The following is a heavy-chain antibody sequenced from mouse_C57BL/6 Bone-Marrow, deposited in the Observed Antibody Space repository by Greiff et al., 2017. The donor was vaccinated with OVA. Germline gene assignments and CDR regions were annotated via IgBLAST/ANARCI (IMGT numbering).Heavy chain of an antibody. J-gene: IGHJ3*01. D-gene: IGHD3-3*01. CDR2: ISSGGSYT. V-gene: IGHV5-6*01. Sequence: EVKVVESGGDLVKPGGSLKLSCAASGFTFSSYGMSWVRQTPDKRLEWVATISSGGSYTYYPDSVKGRFTISGDNAENTLYLQMSSLKSEDTAMYYCARGNLASYGFAYWGQGTLVTVSA. CDR1: GFTFSSYG. CDR3: ARGNLASYGFAY.